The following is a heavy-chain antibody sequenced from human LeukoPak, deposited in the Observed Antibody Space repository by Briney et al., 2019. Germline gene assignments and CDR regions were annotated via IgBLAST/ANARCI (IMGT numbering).Heavy chain of an antibody. CDR3: AREQPYGSGSYDDYYYYYMDV. V-gene: IGHV3-48*03. D-gene: IGHD3-10*01. CDR1: GFTFSSYE. J-gene: IGHJ6*03. CDR2: ISNSGETI. Sequence: GGSLRLSCAASGFTFSSYEMNWVRQAPGKGLEWLSYISNSGETIDYADSVKGRFTISRDNSKNTLYLQMNSLRAEDTAVYYCAREQPYGSGSYDDYYYYYMDVWGKGTTVTISS.